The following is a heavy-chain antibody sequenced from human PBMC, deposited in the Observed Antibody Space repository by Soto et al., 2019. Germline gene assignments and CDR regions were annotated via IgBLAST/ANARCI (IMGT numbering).Heavy chain of an antibody. CDR3: ARDRYDILTGYYPDAFDI. V-gene: IGHV1-2*04. J-gene: IGHJ3*02. CDR1: GYTFTGYY. CDR2: INPNSGGT. Sequence: QVQLVQSGAEVKKPGASVKVSCKASGYTFTGYYMHWVRQAPGQGLEWMGWINPNSGGTNYAQKFQGWGTMTRDTSISTAYMELSRLRSDDTAVYYCARDRYDILTGYYPDAFDIWGQGTMVTVSS. D-gene: IGHD3-9*01.